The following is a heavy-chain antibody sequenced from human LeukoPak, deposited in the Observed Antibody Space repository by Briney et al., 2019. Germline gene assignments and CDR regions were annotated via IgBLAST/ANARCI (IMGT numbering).Heavy chain of an antibody. J-gene: IGHJ4*02. CDR1: GGSFSGYY. V-gene: IGHV4-34*01. D-gene: IGHD5-18*01. Sequence: SETLSLTCAVYGGSFSGYYWSWIRQPPGKGLEWIGEINHSGSPNYNPSLKSRVTISVDTSKNQFSLKLSSVTAADTAVYYCAREGDTAMVQFDYWGQGTLVTVSS. CDR2: INHSGSP. CDR3: AREGDTAMVQFDY.